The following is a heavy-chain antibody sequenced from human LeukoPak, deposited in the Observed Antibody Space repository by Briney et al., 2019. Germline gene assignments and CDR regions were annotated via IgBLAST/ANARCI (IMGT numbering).Heavy chain of an antibody. CDR2: INPNSGGT. CDR1: GYTFTGYY. V-gene: IGHV1-2*02. J-gene: IGHJ5*02. CDR3: ARAENIVVVPAAIFDP. D-gene: IGHD2-2*02. Sequence: ASVKVSCKASGYTFTGYYMHWVRQAAGQGLEWMGWINPNSGGTNYAQKFQGRVTMTRDTSISTAYMELSRLRSDDTAVYYCARAENIVVVPAAIFDPWGQGTLVTVSS.